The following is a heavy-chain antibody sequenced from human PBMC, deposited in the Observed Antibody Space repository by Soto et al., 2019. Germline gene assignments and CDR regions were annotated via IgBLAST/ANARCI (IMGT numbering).Heavy chain of an antibody. D-gene: IGHD6-19*01. CDR1: GDSISSLY. CDR2: IYYSGSI. J-gene: IGHJ4*02. Sequence: QVQLQESGPGLVKPSETLSLTCTVSGDSISSLYWSWIRQPPGKGLEWIGYIYYSGSINYNPSLKSRVTISVDPPKDQFSRRLSAVTTEDTAVYYCAKSLWDTSGWKTYYWGQGTLVTVSS. CDR3: AKSLWDTSGWKTYY. V-gene: IGHV4-59*01.